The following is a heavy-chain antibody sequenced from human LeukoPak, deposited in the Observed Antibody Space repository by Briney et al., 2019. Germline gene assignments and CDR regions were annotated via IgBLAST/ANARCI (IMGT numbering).Heavy chain of an antibody. D-gene: IGHD3-10*01. CDR2: INHSGST. Sequence: KPSETLSLTCAVYGGSFSGYYWSWIRQPPGKGLEWIGEINHSGSTNYNPSLKSRVTISVDTSKNQFSLKLSSVTAADTAVYCCARGIRVYYGEWSSRGGEDWFDPRGRG. V-gene: IGHV4-34*01. J-gene: IGHJ5*02. CDR1: GGSFSGYY. CDR3: ARGIRVYYGEWSSRGGEDWFDP.